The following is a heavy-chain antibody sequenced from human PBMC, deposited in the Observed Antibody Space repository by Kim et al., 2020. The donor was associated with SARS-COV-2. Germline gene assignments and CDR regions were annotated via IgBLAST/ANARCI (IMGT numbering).Heavy chain of an antibody. J-gene: IGHJ4*02. CDR1: GYTFTSYG. Sequence: ASVKVSCKASGYTFTSYGISWVRQAPGQGLEWMGWISAYNGNTNYAQKLQGRVTMTTDTSTSTAYMELRSLRSDDTAVYYCARGGGVKDYYDSSGYYYWGQGTLVTSPQ. CDR2: ISAYNGNT. CDR3: ARGGGVKDYYDSSGYYY. V-gene: IGHV1-18*01. D-gene: IGHD3-22*01.